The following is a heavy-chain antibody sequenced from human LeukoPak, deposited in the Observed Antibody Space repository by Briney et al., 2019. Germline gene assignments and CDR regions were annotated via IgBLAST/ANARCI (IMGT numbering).Heavy chain of an antibody. J-gene: IGHJ4*02. CDR2: ISGSGSNT. D-gene: IGHD6-13*01. CDR3: AKDTNSWYHGCFDC. V-gene: IGHV3-23*01. CDR1: GFTFSNYA. Sequence: GGSLRLSCAASGFTFSNYAMSWVRQAPGKGLEWVSAISGSGSNTYYTDSVKGRFTISRDTSKNTLYLQMSSLRADDTAVYYCAKDTNSWYHGCFDCWGQGTLVTVSS.